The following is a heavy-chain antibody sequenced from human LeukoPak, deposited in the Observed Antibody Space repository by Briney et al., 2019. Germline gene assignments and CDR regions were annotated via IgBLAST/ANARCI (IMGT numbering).Heavy chain of an antibody. Sequence: GGSLRLSCAASGFTFSSYAMHWVRQAPGKGLEWVAVISYDGSNKYYADPVKGRFTISRDNSKNTLYLQMNSLRAEDTAVYYCAREESWSFDYWGQGTLVTVSS. J-gene: IGHJ4*02. CDR2: ISYDGSNK. D-gene: IGHD6-13*01. CDR1: GFTFSSYA. CDR3: AREESWSFDY. V-gene: IGHV3-30-3*01.